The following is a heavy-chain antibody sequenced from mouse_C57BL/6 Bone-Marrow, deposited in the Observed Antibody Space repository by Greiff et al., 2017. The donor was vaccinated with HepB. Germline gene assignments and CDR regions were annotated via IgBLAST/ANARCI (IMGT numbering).Heavy chain of an antibody. Sequence: EVHLVESGPGLVKPSQSLSLTCSVTGYSFTSCYYWNWIRQFPGNKLEWMGYISYDGSNNYNPSLKNRITITRDTSTNQFFLKLNSVTTEDTATYYCARKWFITTVVPYAMDYWGQGTSVTVSS. J-gene: IGHJ4*01. D-gene: IGHD1-1*01. CDR2: ISYDGSN. CDR1: GYSFTSCYY. CDR3: ARKWFITTVVPYAMDY. V-gene: IGHV3-6*01.